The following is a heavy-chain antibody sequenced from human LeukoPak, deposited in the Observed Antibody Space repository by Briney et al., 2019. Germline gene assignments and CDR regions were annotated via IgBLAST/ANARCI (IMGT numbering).Heavy chain of an antibody. V-gene: IGHV4-59*01. CDR3: ARGVTIFGVVTPLWFDP. CDR1: GGSISSYY. Sequence: PSETLSLTCTVSGGSISSYYWSWIRQPPGKGLEWIGYIYYSGSTNYNPSLKSRVTISVDTSKNQFSLKLSSVTAADTAVYYCARGVTIFGVVTPLWFDPWGQGTLVTASS. D-gene: IGHD3-3*01. CDR2: IYYSGST. J-gene: IGHJ5*02.